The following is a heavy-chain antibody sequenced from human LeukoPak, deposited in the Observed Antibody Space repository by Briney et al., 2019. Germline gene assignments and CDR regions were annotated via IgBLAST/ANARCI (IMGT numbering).Heavy chain of an antibody. CDR2: MNPNSGNT. J-gene: IGHJ6*02. Sequence: ASVKVSCKASGYTFTSYDINWVRQATGQGLEWMGWMNPNSGNTGYAQKFQGRVTMTRNTSISTAYMELSSLRSEDTAVYYCASAPIAVAALDYYYGMDVWGQGTTVTVSS. CDR1: GYTFTSYD. V-gene: IGHV1-8*01. CDR3: ASAPIAVAALDYYYGMDV. D-gene: IGHD6-19*01.